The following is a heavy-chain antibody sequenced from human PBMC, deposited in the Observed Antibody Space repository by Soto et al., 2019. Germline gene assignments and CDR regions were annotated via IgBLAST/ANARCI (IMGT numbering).Heavy chain of an antibody. Sequence: SNVYCSCIPLSPGKGLEWIGYISNIGFTRYNPSLKSRVSISVDTSKNQFSLKLTSVTAADTAVYYCTTQGFGGLHGLVDVWGQGTTVTVS. CDR3: TTQGFGGLHGLVDV. D-gene: IGHD3-10*01. V-gene: IGHV4-59*08. CDR2: ISNIGFT. CDR1: SNVY. J-gene: IGHJ6*02.